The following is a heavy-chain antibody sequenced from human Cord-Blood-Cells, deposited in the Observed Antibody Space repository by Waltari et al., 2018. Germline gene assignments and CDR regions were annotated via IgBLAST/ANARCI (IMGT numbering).Heavy chain of an antibody. CDR1: GYTFTGYY. D-gene: IGHD2-2*01. CDR2: INPNSGGT. V-gene: IGHV1-2*02. CDR3: ARDREDIVVVPAAYYYYYYMDV. J-gene: IGHJ6*03. Sequence: QVQLVQSGAEVKKPGASVKVSCKASGYTFTGYYMHWVRQAPGQGLEWMGWINPNSGGTNYAQKFQGRVTMTRDTSISTAYMELSRLRSDDTAVYYCARDREDIVVVPAAYYYYYYMDVWGKGTTVTVSS.